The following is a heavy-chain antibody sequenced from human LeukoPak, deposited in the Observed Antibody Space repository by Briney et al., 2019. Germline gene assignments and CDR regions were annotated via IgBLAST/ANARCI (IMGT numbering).Heavy chain of an antibody. J-gene: IGHJ4*02. D-gene: IGHD6-19*01. CDR1: VDSVSSINGA. CDR2: TYFRFRWTN. Sequence: SQTLSVTCAISVDSVSSINGAWNWVRQSPSRGLEWLGRTYFRFRWTNEFAESLKGRMTIDPDTSKNQLSLQLTSVTAEDTAVYYWARGLGNTGWYAFEYWGQGTLVTVAS. V-gene: IGHV6-1*01. CDR3: ARGLGNTGWYAFEY.